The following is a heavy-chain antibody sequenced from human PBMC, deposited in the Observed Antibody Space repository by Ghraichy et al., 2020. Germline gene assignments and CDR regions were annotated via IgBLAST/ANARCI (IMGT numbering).Heavy chain of an antibody. CDR2: VSSNGGST. J-gene: IGHJ6*04. D-gene: IGHD6-6*01. Sequence: GGSLRLSCAASGFAFSNYAMSWVRQAPGKGLEWVSSVSSNGGSTHYADSAKGRFTISRDNSKNTLYLQMNSLRVEDTAIYYCATVIAARPIPYYYMDVWGKGTTVTVSS. CDR1: GFAFSNYA. V-gene: IGHV3-23*01. CDR3: ATVIAARPIPYYYMDV.